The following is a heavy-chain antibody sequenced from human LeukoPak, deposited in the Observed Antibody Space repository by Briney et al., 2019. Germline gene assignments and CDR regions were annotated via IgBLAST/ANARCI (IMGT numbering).Heavy chain of an antibody. J-gene: IGHJ5*02. CDR2: ISSSSSTI. Sequence: GGSLRLSCAASGFTFSSYSMYWVRQAPGKGLEWVSYISSSSSTIYYADSVKGRFTISRDNAKNSLYLQMNSLRAEDTAVYYCARQRAHYYDSSGYPNWFDPWGQGTLVTVSS. D-gene: IGHD3-22*01. CDR3: ARQRAHYYDSSGYPNWFDP. V-gene: IGHV3-48*01. CDR1: GFTFSSYS.